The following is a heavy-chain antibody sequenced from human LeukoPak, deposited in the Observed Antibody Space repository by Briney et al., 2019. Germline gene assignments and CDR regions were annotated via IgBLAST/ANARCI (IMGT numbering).Heavy chain of an antibody. J-gene: IGHJ4*02. D-gene: IGHD3-16*02. CDR1: GGTFSSYA. V-gene: IGHV1-69*13. Sequence: ASVKVSCKASGGTFSSYAISWVRQAPGQGLEWMGGIIPIFGTANYAQKFQGRVTNTADESTSTAYMELSSLRSEDTAVYYCARGGDYDYVWGSYRYIDYWGQGTLVTVSS. CDR3: ARGGDYDYVWGSYRYIDY. CDR2: IIPIFGTA.